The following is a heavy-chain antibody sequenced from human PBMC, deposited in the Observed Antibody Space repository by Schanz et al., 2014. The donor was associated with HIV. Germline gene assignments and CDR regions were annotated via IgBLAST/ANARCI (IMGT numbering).Heavy chain of an antibody. J-gene: IGHJ4*02. CDR1: GFRFRSYW. CDR3: AKPEYDSRGNSQSHFDY. Sequence: DVQLVESGGSLVQPGGSLRLSCAASGFRFRSYWVSWVRQAPGKGLEWVSSISESGGRTYYADSVNGRFTISRDNSKNTLYLQMTTLRIDDTAVYYCAKPEYDSRGNSQSHFDYWGQGTLVTVSS. V-gene: IGHV3-23*04. D-gene: IGHD3-22*01. CDR2: ISESGGRT.